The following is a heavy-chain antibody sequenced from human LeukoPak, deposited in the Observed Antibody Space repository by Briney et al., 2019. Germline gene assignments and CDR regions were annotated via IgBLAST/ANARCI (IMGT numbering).Heavy chain of an antibody. CDR2: ISSSSSYI. V-gene: IGHV3-21*01. CDR1: GFTFSSYS. Sequence: GGSLRLSCAASGFTFSSYSMNWVRQAPGKGLEWVSSISSSSSYIYYADSVKGRFTISRDNAKNSLYLQMNSLRAEDTAVYYCATDPGSMDTAMVHYYYYMDVWGKGTTVTVSS. CDR3: ATDPGSMDTAMVHYYYYMDV. J-gene: IGHJ6*03. D-gene: IGHD5-18*01.